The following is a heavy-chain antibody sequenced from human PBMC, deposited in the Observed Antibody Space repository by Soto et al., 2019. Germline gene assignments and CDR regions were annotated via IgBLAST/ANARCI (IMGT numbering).Heavy chain of an antibody. D-gene: IGHD4-17*01. CDR2: IYYSGST. CDR1: GGSISSGDYY. CDR3: ARGGTVTSHYYYYYGMDV. Sequence: PSETLSLTCTVSGGSISSGDYYWSWIRQPPGKGLEWIGYIYYSGSTYYNPSLKSRVTISVDTSKNQFSLKLSSVTAADTAVYYCARGGTVTSHYYYYYGMDVWGQGTPVTVSS. J-gene: IGHJ6*02. V-gene: IGHV4-30-4*01.